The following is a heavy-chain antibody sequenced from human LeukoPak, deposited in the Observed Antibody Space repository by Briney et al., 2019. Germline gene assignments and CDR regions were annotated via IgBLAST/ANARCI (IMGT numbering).Heavy chain of an antibody. J-gene: IGHJ4*02. CDR2: INPNSGGS. D-gene: IGHD3-3*01. CDR3: ARDPSIYDFWSGYECYFDY. CDR1: GYIFTGYY. V-gene: IGHV1-2*06. Sequence: ASVKVSCKASGYIFTGYYMHWVRQAPSRELEGMGRINPNSGGSNYAQEFQGRAIMTRDTSISTAYMELRRLRSDDTAVYYCARDPSIYDFWSGYECYFDYWGQGTLVTVSS.